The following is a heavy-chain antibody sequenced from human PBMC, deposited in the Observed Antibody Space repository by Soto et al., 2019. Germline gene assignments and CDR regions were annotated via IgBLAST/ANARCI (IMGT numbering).Heavy chain of an antibody. V-gene: IGHV3-33*01. CDR1: GFTFSSYG. CDR3: ARDVIAAGTIYGMDV. J-gene: IGHJ6*02. D-gene: IGHD1-1*01. CDR2: IWYDGSNK. Sequence: PGGSLRLSCAASGFTFSSYGMHWVRQAPGKGLEWVAVIWYDGSNKYYADSVKGRFTISRDNSKNTLYLQMNSLRAEDTAVYYCARDVIAAGTIYGMDVWGQGTTVTVSS.